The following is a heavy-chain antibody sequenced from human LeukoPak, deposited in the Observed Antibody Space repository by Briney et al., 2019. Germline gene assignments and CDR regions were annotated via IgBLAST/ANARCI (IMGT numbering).Heavy chain of an antibody. J-gene: IGHJ4*02. CDR2: VSGSGAST. D-gene: IGHD1-26*01. V-gene: IGHV3-23*01. CDR3: ARFSGSYTSGAFDY. CDR1: GFTFSSYA. Sequence: GGSLRLSCAVSGFTFSSYAMSWVRQAPGKGLEWVSGVSGSGASTYYADSVKGRFTISRDNAKNSLYLQMNSLRAEDTAVYYCARFSGSYTSGAFDYWGQGTLVTVSS.